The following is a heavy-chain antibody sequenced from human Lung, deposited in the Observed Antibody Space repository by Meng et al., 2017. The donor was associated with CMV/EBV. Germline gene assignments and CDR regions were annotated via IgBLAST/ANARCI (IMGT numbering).Heavy chain of an antibody. J-gene: IGHJ4*02. V-gene: IGHV4-34*01. Sequence: SEPXSLXFAVYGWSFSGYHWSGIRQPPGKGLEWIRKINRSGSTHYNPSLKSRVTISVDTFKNQFSLKMSSVTAADTAVYCCARGSSKWVRFFSDYSGQGTLVTVSS. CDR3: ARGSSKWVRFFSDY. CDR2: INRSGST. D-gene: IGHD3-10*01. CDR1: GWSFSGYH.